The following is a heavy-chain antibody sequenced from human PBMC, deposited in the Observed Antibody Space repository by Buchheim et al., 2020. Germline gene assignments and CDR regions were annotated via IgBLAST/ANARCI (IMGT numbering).Heavy chain of an antibody. CDR3: AKDVSRSSGWYFDSYFDY. V-gene: IGHV3-23*01. CDR2: ISGSGGST. Sequence: EVQLLESGGGLVQPGESLRLSCAASGFTFSSYAMSWVRQAPGKGLEWVSAISGSGGSTYYADSVKGRFTISRDNSKNTLYLQMNSLRAEDTAVYYCAKDVSRSSGWYFDSYFDYWGQGTL. CDR1: GFTFSSYA. J-gene: IGHJ4*02. D-gene: IGHD6-19*01.